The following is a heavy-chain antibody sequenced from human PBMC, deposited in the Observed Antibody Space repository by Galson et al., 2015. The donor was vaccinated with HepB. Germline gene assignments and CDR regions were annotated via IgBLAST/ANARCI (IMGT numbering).Heavy chain of an antibody. V-gene: IGHV3-49*04. CDR2: IRINAYGGTT. CDR3: SRGGGWGWPYFHGMDA. CDR1: GFAFGDYV. J-gene: IGHJ6*02. D-gene: IGHD3-16*01. Sequence: SLRLSCAVSGFAFGDYVMTWVRQAPGKGLEWVGLIRINAYGGTTEYAASVKGRFTISRDDSKSIVFLQMNSLKTEDTAVYYCSRGGGWGWPYFHGMDAWGQGTTVTVS.